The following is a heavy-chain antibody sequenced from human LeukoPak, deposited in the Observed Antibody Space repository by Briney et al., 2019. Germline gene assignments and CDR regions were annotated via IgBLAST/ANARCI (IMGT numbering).Heavy chain of an antibody. CDR2: IKQDGSEK. D-gene: IGHD3-10*01. CDR1: GFTFSSYW. J-gene: IGHJ4*02. CDR3: ARYESGSYYYYFDY. V-gene: IGHV3-7*01. Sequence: PGGSLRLSCAASGFTFSSYWMSWVRQAPGKGLEWVANIKQDGSEKYYVDSVKGRFTISRDNAKNSLYLQMNSLRAEDTAVYYCARYESGSYYYYFDYWGQGTLVTVSS.